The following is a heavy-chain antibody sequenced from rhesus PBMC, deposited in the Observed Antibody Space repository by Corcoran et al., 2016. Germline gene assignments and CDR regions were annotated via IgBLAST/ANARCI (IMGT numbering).Heavy chain of an antibody. V-gene: IGHV3S5*01. D-gene: IGHD4-17*01. J-gene: IGHJ4*01. CDR1: GFTFSSYG. Sequence: EVQLVETGGGLVQPGGSLKLSCAASGFTFSSYGMSWVRQAPGKGLEWVSAIYSGGGSTYYADSVKGRFTISRDNSKNTLSLQMNSLRAEDTAVYYCAKPPMGYWGQGVLVTVSS. CDR2: IYSGGGST. CDR3: AKPPMGY.